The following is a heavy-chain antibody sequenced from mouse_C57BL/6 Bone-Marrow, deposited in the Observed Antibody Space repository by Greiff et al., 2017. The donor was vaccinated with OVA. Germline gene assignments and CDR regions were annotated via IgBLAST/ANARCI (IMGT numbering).Heavy chain of an antibody. D-gene: IGHD2-4*01. CDR3: ARDALYDYDVGWYFDV. Sequence: EVNVVESGGGLVQSGRSLRLSCATSGFTFSDFYMEWVRQAPGKGLEWIAASRNKANDYTTEYSASVKGRFIVSRDTSQSILYLQMNALRAEDTAIYYCARDALYDYDVGWYFDVWGTGTTVTVSS. CDR1: GFTFSDFY. CDR2: SRNKANDYTT. V-gene: IGHV7-1*01. J-gene: IGHJ1*03.